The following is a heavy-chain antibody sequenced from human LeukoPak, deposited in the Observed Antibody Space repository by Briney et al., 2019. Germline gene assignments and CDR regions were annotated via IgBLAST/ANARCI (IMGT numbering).Heavy chain of an antibody. CDR3: ARLSRDSSGYYYFEY. J-gene: IGHJ4*02. CDR1: GYSFTNFW. Sequence: GESLKISCKASGYSFTNFWIGWVRQMPGKGLEWMGIIYLGDSDTRYSPSFQGQVTISADKSISTAYLQWSSLKASDTAMYYCARLSRDSSGYYYFEYWGQGTLVTVSS. D-gene: IGHD3-22*01. V-gene: IGHV5-51*01. CDR2: IYLGDSDT.